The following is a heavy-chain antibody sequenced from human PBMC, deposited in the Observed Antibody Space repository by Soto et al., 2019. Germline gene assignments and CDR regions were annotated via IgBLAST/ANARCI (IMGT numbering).Heavy chain of an antibody. Sequence: QVQLVESGGGVVQPGRSLRLSCAASGFTFSSYALHWVRQAPGKGLEWVTGISSSGEKKYTADSVKGRFTISRDNSKNPPYLQRTSLRTTDRAVYVRVRAAAAGFKVLWLGSWGQGPMVTVSS. D-gene: IGHD6-13*01. V-gene: IGHV3-30*04. CDR2: ISSSGEKK. CDR3: VRAAAAGFKVLWLGS. J-gene: IGHJ4*02. CDR1: GFTFSSYA.